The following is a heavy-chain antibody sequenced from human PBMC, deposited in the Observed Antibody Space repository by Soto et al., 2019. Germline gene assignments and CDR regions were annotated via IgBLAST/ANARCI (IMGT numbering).Heavy chain of an antibody. CDR3: VRQGIDYLHGLVDV. CDR2: VYYTGDT. CDR1: SGPDRSHN. D-gene: IGHD4-17*01. Sequence: QVQLQQSGPRLVKPSETLSLTCTVSSGPDRSHNWGWIRQPPGRGLVWIGYVYYTGDTAYNPSLWGRVTISADTSTNDISLTLNSVTAADTAVYYCVRQGIDYLHGLVDVWGQGTTVSVSS. J-gene: IGHJ6*02. V-gene: IGHV4-59*08.